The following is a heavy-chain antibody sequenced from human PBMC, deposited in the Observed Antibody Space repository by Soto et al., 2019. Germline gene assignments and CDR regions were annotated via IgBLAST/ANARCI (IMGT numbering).Heavy chain of an antibody. Sequence: EVQLVQSGAEVKKPGATVKISCKVSGYIFTDYYVYWVQQAPGKGLEWMGFLDPEDGETMYAEKFQGRVTITADTSTDTAYMELSSLGSEDTAVYYCATASSIGGRLWYFDLWGRGTLVTVSS. CDR2: LDPEDGET. CDR3: ATASSIGGRLWYFDL. D-gene: IGHD6-6*01. J-gene: IGHJ2*01. CDR1: GYIFTDYY. V-gene: IGHV1-69-2*01.